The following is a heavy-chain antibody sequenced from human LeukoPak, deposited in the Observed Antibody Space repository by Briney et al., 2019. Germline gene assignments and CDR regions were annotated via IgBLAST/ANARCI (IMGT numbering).Heavy chain of an antibody. V-gene: IGHV3-30-3*01. CDR3: AEMVGAADFDY. CDR1: GFTFSIYA. CDR2: ISYDETYI. D-gene: IGHD2-15*01. J-gene: IGHJ4*02. Sequence: GGSLRLSCAASGFTFSIYAMHWVRQAPGKGLEWVALISYDETYIYYADSVKGRFTTSRDNSKNTLYLQMNSLRAEDTAVYYSAEMVGAADFDYWGQGTLVTVSS.